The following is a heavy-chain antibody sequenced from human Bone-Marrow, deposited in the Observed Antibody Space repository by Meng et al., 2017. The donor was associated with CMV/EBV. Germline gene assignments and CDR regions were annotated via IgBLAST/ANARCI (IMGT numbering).Heavy chain of an antibody. CDR3: AKAVFGGVSLSAFDI. D-gene: IGHD3-16*01. V-gene: IGHV3-30*02. CDR2: IRYDGSNK. J-gene: IGHJ3*02. Sequence: GGSLRLSCAASGFTFSSYSMNWVRQAPGKGLEWVAFIRYDGSNKYYADSVKGRFTISRDNSKNTLYLQMNSLRAEDTAVYYCAKAVFGGVSLSAFDIWGQGTMVTVSS. CDR1: GFTFSSYS.